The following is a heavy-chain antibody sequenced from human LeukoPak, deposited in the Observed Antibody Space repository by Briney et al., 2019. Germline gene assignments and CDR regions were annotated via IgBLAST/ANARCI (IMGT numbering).Heavy chain of an antibody. CDR3: AKDVYYYDSSSSN. Sequence: GGSLRLSCAVSGFIVSDNYMSWVRQAPGKGLEWVSLIYSGGSTYYADSVKGRFTISRDNSKNTLYLQMNSLRAEDTAVYYCAKDVYYYDSSSSNWGQGTLVTVSS. CDR2: IYSGGST. CDR1: GFIVSDNY. D-gene: IGHD3-22*01. J-gene: IGHJ4*02. V-gene: IGHV3-53*01.